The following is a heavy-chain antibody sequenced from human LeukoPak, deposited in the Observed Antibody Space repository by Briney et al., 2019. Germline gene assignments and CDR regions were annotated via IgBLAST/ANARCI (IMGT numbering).Heavy chain of an antibody. CDR2: ISGSSSTI. CDR3: ARGVGYCSSTSCYPGYYGMDV. D-gene: IGHD2-2*01. CDR1: GFTFSSYS. J-gene: IGHJ6*02. Sequence: PGGSLRLSCAASGFTFSSYSMNWVRRAPGKGLEWVSYISGSSSTIYYADSVKGRFTISRDNAKNSLYLQMNSLRAEDTAVYYCARGVGYCSSTSCYPGYYGMDVWGQGTTVTVSS. V-gene: IGHV3-48*01.